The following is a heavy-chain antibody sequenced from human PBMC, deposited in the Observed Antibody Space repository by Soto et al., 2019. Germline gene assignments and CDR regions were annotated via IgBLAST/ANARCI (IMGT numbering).Heavy chain of an antibody. CDR2: ISSSISYT. CDR1: GFTFSDYY. J-gene: IGHJ4*02. D-gene: IGHD5-18*01. CDR3: ARYIYGYVDY. Sequence: PGGSLRLSCVASGFTFSDYYMSWIRQAPGKGLEWVSYISSSISYTNYADSVKGRFTISRDNAKNSLYLQMNSLRAEDTAVYYCARYIYGYVDYWGQGTLVTVSS. V-gene: IGHV3-11*06.